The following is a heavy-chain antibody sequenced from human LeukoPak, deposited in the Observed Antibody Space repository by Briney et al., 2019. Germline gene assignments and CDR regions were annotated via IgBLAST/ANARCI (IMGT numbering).Heavy chain of an antibody. V-gene: IGHV3-30-3*01. D-gene: IGHD3-3*01. CDR2: ISYDGSNK. J-gene: IGHJ4*02. CDR3: ARDGLYDFWSGYFDY. CDR1: GFTFSSYA. Sequence: GGSLRLSCAASGFTFSSYAMHWVRQAPGKGLEWVAVISYDGSNKYYADSVKGRFTISRDNSKNTLYLQMNSLRAEDTAVYYCARDGLYDFWSGYFDYWGQGTLVIVSS.